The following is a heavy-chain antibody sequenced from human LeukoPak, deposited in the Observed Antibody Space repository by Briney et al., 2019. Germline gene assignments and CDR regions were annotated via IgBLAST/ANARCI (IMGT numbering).Heavy chain of an antibody. V-gene: IGHV3-33*01. CDR3: ARGNYDILTGYDY. D-gene: IGHD3-9*01. J-gene: IGHJ4*02. Sequence: GGSLRLSCAASGFAFSRFGMHWVRQAPGKGLEWVAAIWYDGRNKYYAESVKGRFSISRDNSKNTLYLHTDSLRAEDTAVYYCARGNYDILTGYDYWGQGTLVTVSS. CDR2: IWYDGRNK. CDR1: GFAFSRFG.